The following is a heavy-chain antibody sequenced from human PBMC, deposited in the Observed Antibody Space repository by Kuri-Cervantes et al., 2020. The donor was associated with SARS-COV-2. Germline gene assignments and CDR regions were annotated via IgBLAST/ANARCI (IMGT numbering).Heavy chain of an antibody. Sequence: SGPTLVKPTQTLTLTCTFSGFSLSTSGVGVGWIRQPPGKALEWLALIYWNDDKRYSPSLKSRLTITKDTSKNQVVLTMTNMDPVDTATYYCAHRGYGHAFDIWGQGTMVTDSS. D-gene: IGHD1-1*01. CDR2: IYWNDDK. CDR3: AHRGYGHAFDI. V-gene: IGHV2-5*01. J-gene: IGHJ3*02. CDR1: GFSLSTSGVG.